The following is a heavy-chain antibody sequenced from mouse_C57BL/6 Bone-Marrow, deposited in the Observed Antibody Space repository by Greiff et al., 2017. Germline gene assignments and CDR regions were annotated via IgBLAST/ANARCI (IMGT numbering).Heavy chain of an antibody. J-gene: IGHJ1*03. D-gene: IGHD1-1*01. CDR1: GFTFSSYA. V-gene: IGHV5-9-1*02. Sequence: EVKLVESGAGLVKPGGSLKLSCAASGFTFSSYAMSWVRQTPEKRLEWVAYISSGGDYTNYADTVKGRFTISRDNARNTLYLQMSSLKSEDTAMYYCTRVGYDGSRRYFDVWGTGTTVTVSS. CDR3: TRVGYDGSRRYFDV. CDR2: ISSGGDYT.